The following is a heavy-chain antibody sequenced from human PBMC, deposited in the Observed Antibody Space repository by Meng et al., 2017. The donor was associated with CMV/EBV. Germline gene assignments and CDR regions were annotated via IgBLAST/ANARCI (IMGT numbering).Heavy chain of an antibody. V-gene: IGHV1-46*01. CDR3: ARDGDDIVVVPAAIPFDY. J-gene: IGHJ4*02. Sequence: YTFTSYYMHWVRQAPGQGLEWMGVINPSGGSTSYAQKFQGRVTMIRDTSTSTVYMELSSLRSEDTAVYYCARDGDDIVVVPAAIPFDYWGQGTLVTVSS. D-gene: IGHD2-2*01. CDR1: YTFTSYY. CDR2: INPSGGST.